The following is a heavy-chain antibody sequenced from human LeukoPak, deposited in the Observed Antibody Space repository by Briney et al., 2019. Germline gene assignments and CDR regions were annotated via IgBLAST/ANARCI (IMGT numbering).Heavy chain of an antibody. V-gene: IGHV1-24*01. Sequence: ASVKVSCKVSGYTLTELSMHWVRQAPGKGLEWMGGFDPEDGETIYAQKFQGRVTMTEDTSTDTAYIELSSLRSDNTAVYYCATLSEAGTSYWGQGTLVPVSS. CDR1: GYTLTELS. CDR2: FDPEDGET. D-gene: IGHD6-13*01. CDR3: ATLSEAGTSY. J-gene: IGHJ4*02.